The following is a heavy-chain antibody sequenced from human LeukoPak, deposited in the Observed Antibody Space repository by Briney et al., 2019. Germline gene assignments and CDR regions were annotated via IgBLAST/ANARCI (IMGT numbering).Heavy chain of an antibody. J-gene: IGHJ4*02. CDR3: AKGGSGDIVVVVAATPFDY. D-gene: IGHD2-15*01. V-gene: IGHV3-9*01. CDR2: NSWNSGSI. CDR1: GLTFADYA. Sequence: GVSLRLSCAASGLTFADYAMPCVPQAPGKCLEWVSGNSWNSGSIGYADSVKGRFTISRDNAKNSLYLQMNSLRAEDTALYYCAKGGSGDIVVVVAATPFDYWGQGTLVTVSS.